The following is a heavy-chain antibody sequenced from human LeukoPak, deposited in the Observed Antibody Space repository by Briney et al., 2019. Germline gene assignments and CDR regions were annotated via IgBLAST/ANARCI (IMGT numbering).Heavy chain of an antibody. J-gene: IGHJ5*02. CDR3: AKGYSGSYYRNWFDP. CDR1: GFTFDDYA. Sequence: PGRSLRLFCAASGFTFDDYAMHWVRQAPGKGLEWVSGISWNSGSIGYADSVKGRFTISRDNAKNSLYLQMNSLRAEDMALYYCAKGYSGSYYRNWFDPWGQGTLVTVSS. D-gene: IGHD1-26*01. CDR2: ISWNSGSI. V-gene: IGHV3-9*03.